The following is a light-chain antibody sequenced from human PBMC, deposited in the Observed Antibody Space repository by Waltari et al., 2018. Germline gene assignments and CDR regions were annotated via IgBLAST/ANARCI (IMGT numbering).Light chain of an antibody. CDR1: SGSLSTTSY. J-gene: IGLJ3*02. CDR2: KSN. CDR3: LLYMGGGIWV. Sequence: QTVVTQEPSLSVSPGGTVTLTCALSSGSLSTTSYASWYQQTPGQAPRTLIYKSNPRSSGVPDRFSGSIFGNKAALTITGAQADDEADYYCLLYMGGGIWVFGGGTKLTVI. V-gene: IGLV8-61*01.